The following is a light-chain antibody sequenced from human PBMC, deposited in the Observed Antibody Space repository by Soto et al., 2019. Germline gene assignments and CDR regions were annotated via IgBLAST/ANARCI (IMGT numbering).Light chain of an antibody. CDR2: GAS. Sequence: EIVITQSPGILSVSPGGRATLSCRASQSIGSNLAWFQQRPGQAPRLLIYGASTRAAGIPARFSGSGSGTGFTLTISSLQSEDFVVYYCQQYDNWPPYTFGQGTKVDIK. V-gene: IGKV3-15*01. J-gene: IGKJ2*01. CDR3: QQYDNWPPYT. CDR1: QSIGSN.